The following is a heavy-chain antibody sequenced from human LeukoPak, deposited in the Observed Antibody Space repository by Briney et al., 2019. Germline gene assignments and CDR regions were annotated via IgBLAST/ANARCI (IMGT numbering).Heavy chain of an antibody. CDR3: GREAFDI. CDR1: GGSISSYY. Sequence: KPSETLSLTCTVSGGSISSYYWSWIRQPPGKGLEWIGYIYYSGSTNYNPSLKSRVTISVDTSKNQFSLKLSSVTAADTAVYYFGREAFDIWGQGTMVTVSS. CDR2: IYYSGST. J-gene: IGHJ3*02. V-gene: IGHV4-59*01.